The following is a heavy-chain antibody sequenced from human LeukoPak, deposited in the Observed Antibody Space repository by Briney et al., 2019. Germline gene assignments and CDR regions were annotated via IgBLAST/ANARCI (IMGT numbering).Heavy chain of an antibody. J-gene: IGHJ3*01. CDR3: GMSGDRVPLQDDVFDV. V-gene: IGHV5-51*01. CDR1: GYSFTSYC. Sequence: GESLKISCKVSGYSFTSYCIGWVRQMPGKGLEWMGIIYPGDSGPTYNPSFQGQVTISVDKSINTAYLQWSSLQASDTAMYYCGMSGDRVPLQDDVFDVWGQGTMVTVPT. CDR2: IYPGDSGP. D-gene: IGHD1-26*01.